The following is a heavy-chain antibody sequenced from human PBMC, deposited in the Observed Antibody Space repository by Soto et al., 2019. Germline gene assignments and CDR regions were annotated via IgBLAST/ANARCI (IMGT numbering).Heavy chain of an antibody. J-gene: IGHJ4*02. CDR2: IKQDGSET. V-gene: IGHV3-7*01. CDR3: ASPVDY. CDR1: GFTFSNYW. Sequence: GGSLRLSCAASGFTFSNYWMSWIRQAPGKGLEWVANIKQDGSETNYVDSVKGRFTISRDNAKNSLYLQMNSLRAEDTAVYYCASPVDYWGQGTLVTAPQ.